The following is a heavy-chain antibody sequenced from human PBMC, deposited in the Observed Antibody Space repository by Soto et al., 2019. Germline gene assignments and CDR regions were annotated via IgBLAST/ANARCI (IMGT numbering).Heavy chain of an antibody. CDR1: GFSFSGSW. D-gene: IGHD2-15*01. CDR2: INPDGSGE. V-gene: IGHV3-7*04. Sequence: EVQLVESGGGLVQPGGSLRLSCEASGFSFSGSWVTWVRQAPGRGLEWLAKINPDGSGEYYVDSVKGRFTISRDNARSSLFFQMHSLRDEDTAVYFCAREHSFGLDYWGQGTLVTVSS. J-gene: IGHJ4*02. CDR3: AREHSFGLDY.